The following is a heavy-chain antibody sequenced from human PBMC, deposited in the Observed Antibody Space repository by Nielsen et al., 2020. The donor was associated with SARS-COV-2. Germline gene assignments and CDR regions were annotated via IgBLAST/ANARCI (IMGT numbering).Heavy chain of an antibody. CDR2: ISSSSSYI. Sequence: GGSLRLSCAASGFTFSSYSMNWVRQAPGKGLEWVSSISSSSSYIYYADSVKGRFTISRDNAKNSLYLQMNSLRAEDTAVYYCASSGSYFVGLDYWGQGTLVTVSS. CDR1: GFTFSSYS. CDR3: ASSGSYFVGLDY. V-gene: IGHV3-21*01. D-gene: IGHD1-26*01. J-gene: IGHJ4*02.